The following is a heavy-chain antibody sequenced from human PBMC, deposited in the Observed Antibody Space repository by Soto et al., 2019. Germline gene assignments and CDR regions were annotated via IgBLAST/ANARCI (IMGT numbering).Heavy chain of an antibody. CDR2: IYYSGGT. J-gene: IGHJ4*02. CDR1: GGSISSGGYY. V-gene: IGHV4-31*03. D-gene: IGHD6-6*01. CDR3: AREIKYSSSSGKTGFDY. Sequence: PSETLSLTCTVSGGSISSGGYYWSWIRQHPGKGLEWIGYIYYSGGTYYNPSLKSRVTISVDTSKNQFSLKLSSVTAADTAVYYCAREIKYSSSSGKTGFDYWGQGTLVTVSS.